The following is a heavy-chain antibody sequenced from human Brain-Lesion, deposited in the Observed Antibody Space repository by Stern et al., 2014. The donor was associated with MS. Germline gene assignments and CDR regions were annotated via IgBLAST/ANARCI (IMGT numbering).Heavy chain of an antibody. CDR2: IKPNTGGT. Sequence: VQLLESGAEVKKPGASVKVSCKTSGYIFTGYYIHWVRQAPGQGLEWMAWIKPNTGGTKYAQKFKGRVTMSRDTSISTAYVELSSLTSDDTAVYYCARDQRGITIFGVVTDYYYLGMDVWGQGTTVTVSS. J-gene: IGHJ6*02. V-gene: IGHV1-2*02. D-gene: IGHD3-3*01. CDR3: ARDQRGITIFGVVTDYYYLGMDV. CDR1: GYIFTGYY.